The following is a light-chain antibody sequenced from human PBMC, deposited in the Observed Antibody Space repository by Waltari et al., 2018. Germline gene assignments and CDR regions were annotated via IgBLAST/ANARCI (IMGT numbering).Light chain of an antibody. CDR1: LSVGTS. J-gene: IGKJ1*01. V-gene: IGKV3-20*01. Sequence: EVVLTQSPGTLSLSPGDRATLACRASLSVGTSLAWYQQKPGQAPRHLIFGASRRATGIPDRFSGSGSGTDFSLTISRLEPEDFVVYYCQHYVRLPATFGQGTKVEI. CDR3: QHYVRLPAT. CDR2: GAS.